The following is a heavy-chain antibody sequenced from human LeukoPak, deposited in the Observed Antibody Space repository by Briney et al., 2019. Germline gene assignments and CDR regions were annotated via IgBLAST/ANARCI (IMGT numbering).Heavy chain of an antibody. V-gene: IGHV3-21*01. J-gene: IGHJ3*02. CDR3: TRGYYYDSSGDDAFDI. D-gene: IGHD3-22*01. Sequence: GGSLRLSCAASRFTFSSYSMNWVRQAPGKGLEWVSSISSSGSYIYYADSVKGRFTISRDNAKNSLYLQMKSLRVEDTAVYYCTRGYYYDSSGDDAFDIWGQGTMVTVSS. CDR2: ISSSGSYI. CDR1: RFTFSSYS.